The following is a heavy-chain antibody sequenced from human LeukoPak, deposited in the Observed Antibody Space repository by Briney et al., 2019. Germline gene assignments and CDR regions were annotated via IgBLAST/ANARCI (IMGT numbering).Heavy chain of an antibody. CDR2: ISSGRGRSTI. D-gene: IGHD3-22*01. CDR3: ARDLKVEDNSGYYAFDY. V-gene: IGHV3-11*01. J-gene: IGHJ4*02. CDR1: GFTFSDYY. Sequence: GGSLRLPCAASGFTFSDYYMSWIRQAPGKGLEWLSYISSGRGRSTIYYADSVKGRFSISRDNAKNILYLQINSLRAEDTAVYYCARDLKVEDNSGYYAFDYWGQGTLVTVSS.